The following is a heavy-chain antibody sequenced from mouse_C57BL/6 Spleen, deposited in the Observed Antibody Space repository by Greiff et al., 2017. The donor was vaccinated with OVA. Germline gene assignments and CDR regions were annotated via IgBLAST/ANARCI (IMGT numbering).Heavy chain of an antibody. Sequence: VQLQQPGAELVRPGSSVKLSCKASGYTFTSYWMDWVKQRPGQGLEWIGNIYPSDSETHYNQKFKDKATLTVDKSSSTAYMQLSSLTSEDSAVYYCARGSGYGYYFDYWGQGTTLTVSS. J-gene: IGHJ2*01. CDR3: ARGSGYGYYFDY. CDR2: IYPSDSET. CDR1: GYTFTSYW. V-gene: IGHV1-61*01. D-gene: IGHD3-2*02.